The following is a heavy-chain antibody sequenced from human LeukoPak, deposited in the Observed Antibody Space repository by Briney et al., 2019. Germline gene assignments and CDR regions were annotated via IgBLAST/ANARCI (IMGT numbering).Heavy chain of an antibody. CDR1: VFTLRLYS. J-gene: IGHJ4*02. D-gene: IGHD3-16*01. V-gene: IGHV3-48*02. Sequence: GGPLRLPCTPSVFTLRLYSMTWVPESPGQGLEWFMHFCRSNNTIYYRNSVKGRFTISRDDGKDSLYLEMNSLRDEDTAVYHCARVAYIRDWGNYQIDSWGQGILVTVSS. CDR3: ARVAYIRDWGNYQIDS. CDR2: FCRSNNTI.